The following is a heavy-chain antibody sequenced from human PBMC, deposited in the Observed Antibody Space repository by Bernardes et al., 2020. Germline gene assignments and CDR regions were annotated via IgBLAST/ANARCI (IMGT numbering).Heavy chain of an antibody. CDR1: GGSISSSNW. Sequence: SETLSLTCAVSGGSISSSNWWSWVRQSPGKGLEWIGEIYHSGSTNYNPSLKSRVTISVDKSKKQFSLNLSSVTAADTAVYYCARDKKPLNCTGALCRYYYGVGVWGKGTTVFVSS. J-gene: IGHJ6*04. CDR3: ARDKKPLNCTGALCRYYYGVGV. V-gene: IGHV4-4*02. CDR2: IYHSGST. D-gene: IGHD2-8*02.